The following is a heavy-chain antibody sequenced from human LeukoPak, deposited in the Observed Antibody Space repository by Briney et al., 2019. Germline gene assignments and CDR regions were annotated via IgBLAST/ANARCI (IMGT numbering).Heavy chain of an antibody. V-gene: IGHV3-30-3*01. CDR1: GFTFSTYA. CDR2: ISYDGSNE. CDR3: ARDYCSSTSCYFSY. D-gene: IGHD2-2*01. J-gene: IGHJ4*02. Sequence: GRSLRLSCAASGFTFSTYAMHWVRQAPGKGLEWVAVISYDGSNEYYADSVQCRFTISRDSSKNTLYLQMNSLRAEDTAIYYCARDYCSSTSCYFSYWGQGTLVTVSS.